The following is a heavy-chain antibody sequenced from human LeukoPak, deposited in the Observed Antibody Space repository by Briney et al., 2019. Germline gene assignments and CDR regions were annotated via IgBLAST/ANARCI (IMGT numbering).Heavy chain of an antibody. CDR3: AKDTGHYYGSGSYDY. V-gene: IGHV3-9*01. J-gene: IGHJ4*02. CDR1: GFTFDDFA. D-gene: IGHD3-10*01. Sequence: GRSLRLSCAASGFTFDDFAMHWVRQPPRKGLEWVSGISWNSASIAYADSVKGRFTISRDNSKNTLYLQMNSLRAEDTAVYYCAKDTGHYYGSGSYDYWGQGTLVTVSS. CDR2: ISWNSASI.